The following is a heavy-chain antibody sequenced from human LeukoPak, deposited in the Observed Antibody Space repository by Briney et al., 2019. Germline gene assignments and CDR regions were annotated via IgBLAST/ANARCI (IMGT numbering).Heavy chain of an antibody. Sequence: ASVKVSCKASGYTFTGYYMHWVRQAPGQGLEWMGWINPNSGGTNYAQKFQGRVTMTRDTSISTAYMELSRLRSDDTAVYYCARDEGMFSSSSTGYWGQGTLVTVSS. CDR3: ARDEGMFSSSSTGY. J-gene: IGHJ4*02. CDR2: INPNSGGT. V-gene: IGHV1-2*02. CDR1: GYTFTGYY. D-gene: IGHD6-13*01.